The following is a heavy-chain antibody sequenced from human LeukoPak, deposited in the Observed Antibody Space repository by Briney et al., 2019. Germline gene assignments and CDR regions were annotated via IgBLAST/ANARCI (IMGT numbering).Heavy chain of an antibody. CDR3: ARVYDFWSGYYSFDY. V-gene: IGHV1-2*02. Sequence: ASVKVSCKASGYTFTGYYMHWVRQAPGQGLEWMGWINPNSGGTNYVQKFQGRVTMTRDTSISTACMELSRLRSDDTALYYCARVYDFWSGYYSFDYWGQGTLVTVSS. J-gene: IGHJ4*02. CDR1: GYTFTGYY. D-gene: IGHD3-3*01. CDR2: INPNSGGT.